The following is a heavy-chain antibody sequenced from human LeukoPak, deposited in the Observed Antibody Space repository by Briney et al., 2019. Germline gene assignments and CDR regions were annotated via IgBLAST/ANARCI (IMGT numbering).Heavy chain of an antibody. CDR3: AKDGGYWSSYFDY. CDR2: IRYDGSNK. CDR1: GFTFSSYG. D-gene: IGHD3-3*01. Sequence: GGSLRLSCAASGFTFSSYGMHWVRQAPGEGLEWVAFIRYDGSNKYYADSVKGRFTISRDNSKNTLYLQMNSLRAEDTAVYYCAKDGGYWSSYFDYWGQGTLVTVSS. V-gene: IGHV3-30*02. J-gene: IGHJ4*02.